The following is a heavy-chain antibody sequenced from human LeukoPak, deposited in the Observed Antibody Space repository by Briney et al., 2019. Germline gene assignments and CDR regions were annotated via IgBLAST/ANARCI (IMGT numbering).Heavy chain of an antibody. CDR3: ARGDAGYYFDF. J-gene: IGHJ4*02. CDR2: IYPGDSDT. CDR1: GYSFASYW. D-gene: IGHD1-26*01. V-gene: IGHV5-51*01. Sequence: GESLKISCKGSGYSFASYWIGWVRQMPGKGLEWMGVIYPGDSDTRYSPSFQGQVTISADKSISAAYLQWSGLKASDTAMYYCARGDAGYYFDFWGQGTLVTVSS.